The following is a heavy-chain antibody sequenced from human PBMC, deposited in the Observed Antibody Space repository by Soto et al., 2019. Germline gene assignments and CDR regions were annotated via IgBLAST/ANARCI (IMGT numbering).Heavy chain of an antibody. J-gene: IGHJ4*02. CDR3: TRVPYVDIYCHRD. CDR1: GFNFSSYS. CDR2: ISSSSNYI. D-gene: IGHD5-12*01. Sequence: EVQLVESGGGLVKPGGSLRLSCAASGFNFSSYSMSWVRQAPGKGLEWVSYISSSSNYIYYADSVKGRFTISRDNAKNALYLRMTSLRLEDTAVYYCTRVPYVDIYCHRDWGQGTLVTVSS. V-gene: IGHV3-21*01.